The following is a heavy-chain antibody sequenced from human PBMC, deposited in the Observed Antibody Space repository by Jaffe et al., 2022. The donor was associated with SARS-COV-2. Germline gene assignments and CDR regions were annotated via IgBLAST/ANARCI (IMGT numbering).Heavy chain of an antibody. CDR1: GGSISSSSYY. CDR2: IYYSGST. Sequence: QLQLQESGPGLVKPSETLSLTCTVSGGSISSSSYYWGWIRQPPGKGLEWIGSIYYSGSTYYNPSLKSRVTISVDTSKNQFSLKLSSVTAADTAVYYCASRGIAVAGKRGDFDYWGQGTLVTVSS. J-gene: IGHJ4*02. CDR3: ASRGIAVAGKRGDFDY. V-gene: IGHV4-39*01. D-gene: IGHD6-19*01.